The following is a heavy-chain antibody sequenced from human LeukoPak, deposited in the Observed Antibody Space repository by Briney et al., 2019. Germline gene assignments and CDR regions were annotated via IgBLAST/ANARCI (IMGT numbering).Heavy chain of an antibody. Sequence: SETLSLTCTVSGGSISSYYWSGIRQPPGKGLEWMGYIYYSGSTNHNPSLKSRVTISVDTSKNQFSLKLSSVTAADTAVYYCARGGWGSAPWGQGTLVTVSS. CDR3: ARGGWGSAP. CDR2: IYYSGST. CDR1: GGSISSYY. V-gene: IGHV4-59*01. D-gene: IGHD7-27*01. J-gene: IGHJ4*02.